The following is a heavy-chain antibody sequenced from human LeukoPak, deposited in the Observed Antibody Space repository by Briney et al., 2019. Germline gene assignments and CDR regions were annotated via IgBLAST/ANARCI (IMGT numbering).Heavy chain of an antibody. Sequence: ASVKVSCKPSGYTFTSYYMHWVRQAPGQGLEWMGIINPSGGSTSYAQKFQGRVTMTRDTSTSTAYMELSSLRSEDTAVYYCARSSIEYQLLAYYYYMDVWGKGTTVTVSS. CDR2: INPSGGST. V-gene: IGHV1-46*03. CDR3: ARSSIEYQLLAYYYYMDV. D-gene: IGHD2-2*01. CDR1: GYTFTSYY. J-gene: IGHJ6*03.